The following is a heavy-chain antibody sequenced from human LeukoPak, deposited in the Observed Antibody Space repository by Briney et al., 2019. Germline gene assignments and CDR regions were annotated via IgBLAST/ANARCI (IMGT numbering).Heavy chain of an antibody. J-gene: IGHJ3*02. Sequence: SEALSLTCAVYGGSFSGYYWSWIRQPPGKGLEWIGEINHSGSTNYNPSLKSRVTISVDTSKNQFSLNLSSVTAADTAVYYCARDYYDILTGYNDAFDIWGQGTMVTVSS. CDR1: GGSFSGYY. CDR2: INHSGST. D-gene: IGHD3-9*01. V-gene: IGHV4-34*01. CDR3: ARDYYDILTGYNDAFDI.